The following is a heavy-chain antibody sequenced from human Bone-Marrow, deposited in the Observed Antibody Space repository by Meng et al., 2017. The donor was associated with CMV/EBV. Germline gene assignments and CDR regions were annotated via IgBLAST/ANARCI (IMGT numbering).Heavy chain of an antibody. CDR3: ARDPGAPNYYYYGMDV. CDR1: GGSVTTSSYY. D-gene: IGHD3-10*01. CDR2: IYYSGST. V-gene: IGHV4-30-4*08. Sequence: SETLSLTCGVSGGSVTTSSYYWTWVRQPPGKGLEWIGYIYYSGSTYYNPSLKSRVTISVDTSKNQFSLKLSSVTAADTAVYYCARDPGAPNYYYYGMDVWGQGTTVTVSS. J-gene: IGHJ6*02.